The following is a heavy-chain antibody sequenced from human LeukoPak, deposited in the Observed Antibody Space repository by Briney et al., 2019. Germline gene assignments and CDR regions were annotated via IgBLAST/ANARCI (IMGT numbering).Heavy chain of an antibody. V-gene: IGHV3-48*01. CDR2: ISSSSSTI. Sequence: GSLRLSCAASGFTFSSYSMNWVRQAPGKGLEWVSYISSSSSTIYYADSVKGRFTISRDNAKNSLYLQMNSLRAEDTAVYYCARDGNPRYCSGGSCSGDNWFDPWGQGTLVTVSS. D-gene: IGHD2-15*01. CDR1: GFTFSSYS. J-gene: IGHJ5*02. CDR3: ARDGNPRYCSGGSCSGDNWFDP.